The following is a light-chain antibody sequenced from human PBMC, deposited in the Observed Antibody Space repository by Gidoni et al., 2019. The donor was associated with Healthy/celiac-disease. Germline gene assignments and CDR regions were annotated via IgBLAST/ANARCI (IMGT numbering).Light chain of an antibody. CDR2: GNS. J-gene: IGLJ7*01. V-gene: IGLV1-40*01. CDR1: SSNIGAGYD. CDR3: QSYDSSLSGAV. Sequence: SVLTQPPSMSWAPGQRVTISCTGTSSNIGAGYDVHWYQQLPGTAPKLLIYGNSNRPSGVPDRFSGSKSGTSASLAITGLQAEDEADYYCQSYDSSLSGAVFGGGTQLTVL.